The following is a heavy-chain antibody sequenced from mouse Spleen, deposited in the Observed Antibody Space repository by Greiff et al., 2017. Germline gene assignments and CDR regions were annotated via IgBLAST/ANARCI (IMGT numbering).Heavy chain of an antibody. Sequence: QVQLKQSGPELVKPGASVKLSCKASGYTFTSYDINWVKQRPGQGLEWIGWIYPRDGSTKYNEKFKGKATLTVDTSSSTAYMELHSLTSEDSAVYFCARSGDDYDKDYWYFDVWGAGTTVTVSS. D-gene: IGHD2-4*01. CDR2: IYPRDGST. CDR3: ARSGDDYDKDYWYFDV. J-gene: IGHJ1*01. CDR1: GYTFTSYD. V-gene: IGHV1-85*01.